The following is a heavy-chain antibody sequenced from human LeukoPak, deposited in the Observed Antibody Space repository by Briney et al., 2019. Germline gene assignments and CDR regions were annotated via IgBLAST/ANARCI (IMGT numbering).Heavy chain of an antibody. CDR1: GGSISSGSYY. J-gene: IGHJ4*02. CDR2: IYTSGST. Sequence: PSETLSLTCTVSGGSISSGSYYWSWIRQPAGKGLEWIGRIYTSGSTNYNPSLKSRVTISVDTSKNQFSLKLSSVTAADTAVYYCAREGGRLLGYWGQGTLVTVSS. CDR3: AREGGRLLGY. D-gene: IGHD7-27*01. V-gene: IGHV4-61*02.